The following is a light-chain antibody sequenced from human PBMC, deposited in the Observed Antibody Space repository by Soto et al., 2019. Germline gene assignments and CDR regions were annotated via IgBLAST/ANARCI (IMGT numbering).Light chain of an antibody. CDR3: AAWDDSLSASV. CDR1: SSNIGSNY. Sequence: QSVRTEPPSASGTPGQRVTMSCSGSSSNIGSNYVYWYQQLPGTAPRLLIYSNNQRPSGVPDRFSGSKSGTSASLAISGLRSEDEADYYCAAWDDSLSASVFATGTKVTVL. CDR2: SNN. J-gene: IGLJ1*01. V-gene: IGLV1-47*02.